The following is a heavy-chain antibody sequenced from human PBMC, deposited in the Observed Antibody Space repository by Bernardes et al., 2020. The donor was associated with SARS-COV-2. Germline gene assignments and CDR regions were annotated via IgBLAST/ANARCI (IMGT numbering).Heavy chain of an antibody. Sequence: GGSLRLSCAASGFTFSSSWMSWVRQAPGQGLEWVANIKQDGSEKNYVDSVKGRFTISRDNAKNSLYLQMNSLRAEDTAVYYCARAGRVDYWGQGTLVTVSS. V-gene: IGHV3-7*03. J-gene: IGHJ4*02. CDR1: GFTFSSSW. CDR3: ARAGRVDY. CDR2: IKQDGSEK.